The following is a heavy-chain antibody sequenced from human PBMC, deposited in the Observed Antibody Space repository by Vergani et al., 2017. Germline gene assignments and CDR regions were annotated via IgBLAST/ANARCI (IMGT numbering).Heavy chain of an antibody. CDR1: RYSFTSYW. J-gene: IGHJ4*02. D-gene: IGHD1-1*01. V-gene: IGHV5-51*01. Sequence: EVQLVQSGAEVKKPGESLKISCKVSRYSFTSYWIGWVRQMPGKGLGWMWIIYPGDSDTRYSPSFQGHVTISADKSIRTAYLQGSSLKASDTAMYYCARHHAGTTDGYFDYWGQGTLVTVSS. CDR3: ARHHAGTTDGYFDY. CDR2: IYPGDSDT.